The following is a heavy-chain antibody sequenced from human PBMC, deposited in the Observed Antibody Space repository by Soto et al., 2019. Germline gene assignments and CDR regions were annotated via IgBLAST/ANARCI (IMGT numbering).Heavy chain of an antibody. V-gene: IGHV3-33*01. D-gene: IGHD3-10*01. J-gene: IGHJ4*02. CDR2: IWYDGSNK. CDR3: ASALEAGDY. CDR1: GFTFSNYG. Sequence: QVQLVESGGGVVQPGRSLRLSCAASGFTFSNYGMHWVRQAPGKGPEWVAVIWYDGSNKYYADSVKGRFTISRDNSKNPLYLQMNSPRAEDPAGYYCASALEAGDYWGQGTLVTVSS.